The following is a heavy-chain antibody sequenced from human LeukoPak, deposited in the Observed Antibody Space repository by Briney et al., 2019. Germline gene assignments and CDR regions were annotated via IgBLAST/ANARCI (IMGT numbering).Heavy chain of an antibody. CDR3: ARDLQRITMVRGVTNFDS. D-gene: IGHD3-10*01. CDR2: ISAYNGNT. Sequence: APVTVCCKAAGYTVASDGISWGQHSTGQVVGWSGWISAYNGNTNHAQKLQGRVPMTTDTSTSPAYMELRSLRSDDTAVYYCARDLQRITMVRGVTNFDSWGQGTLVTVSS. CDR1: GYTVASDG. V-gene: IGHV1-18*01. J-gene: IGHJ4*02.